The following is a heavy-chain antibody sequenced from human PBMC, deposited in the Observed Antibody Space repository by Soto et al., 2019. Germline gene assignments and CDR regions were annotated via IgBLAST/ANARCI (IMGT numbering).Heavy chain of an antibody. CDR1: GFTFSSYA. CDR3: AKEEYCSGGSCYGDDY. CDR2: ISGSGGST. D-gene: IGHD2-15*01. Sequence: VQLLESGGGLVQPGGSLRLSCAASGFTFSSYAMSWVRQAPGKGLEWVSAISGSGGSTYYADSVKGRFTISRDNSKNTLYLQMNSLRAEDTAVYYCAKEEYCSGGSCYGDDYWGQGTLVTVSS. J-gene: IGHJ4*02. V-gene: IGHV3-23*01.